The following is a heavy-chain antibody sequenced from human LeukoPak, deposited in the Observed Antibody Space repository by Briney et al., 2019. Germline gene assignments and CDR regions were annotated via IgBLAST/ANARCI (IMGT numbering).Heavy chain of an antibody. Sequence: GGSLRLSCATSGFTFTSFAMTWVRQAPGKGLEWVSAVSGSSSSTYYADSVKGRFTIPRDNSKNTLYLQMSSLRADDTAVYYCAKRTSGFCTSTSCYGHDFWGQGTLVTVSS. J-gene: IGHJ4*02. CDR3: AKRTSGFCTSTSCYGHDF. V-gene: IGHV3-23*01. CDR2: VSGSSSST. D-gene: IGHD2-2*01. CDR1: GFTFTSFA.